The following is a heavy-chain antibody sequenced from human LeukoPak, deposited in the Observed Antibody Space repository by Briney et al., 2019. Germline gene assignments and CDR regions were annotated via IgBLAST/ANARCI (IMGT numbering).Heavy chain of an antibody. CDR2: ILTTGST. J-gene: IGHJ6*03. CDR3: ARELVAPRPHNDYYFYMDV. CDR1: GAAINSGSYY. V-gene: IGHV4-61*02. Sequence: PSETLSLTCAVSGAAINSGSYYWTWIRQPAGKGLEWIGRILTTGSTSYNPSLKSRVSISLDTSKKQISLNLTSVTAADTAVYYCARELVAPRPHNDYYFYMDVWGKGTTVTVSS. D-gene: IGHD5-12*01.